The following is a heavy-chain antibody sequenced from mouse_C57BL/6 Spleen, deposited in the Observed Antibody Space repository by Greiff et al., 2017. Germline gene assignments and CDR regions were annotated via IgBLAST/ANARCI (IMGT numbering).Heavy chain of an antibody. CDR3: ARGGYFDV. CDR1: GFTFSSYG. J-gene: IGHJ1*03. V-gene: IGHV5-6*02. Sequence: EVMLVESGGDLVKPGGSLKLSCAASGFTFSSYGMSWVRQTPDKRLEWVATIRSGGSYTYYPDSVKGRFTISRDNAKNTLYLQMSSLKSEDTAMYYCARGGYFDVWGTGTTVTVSS. CDR2: IRSGGSYT.